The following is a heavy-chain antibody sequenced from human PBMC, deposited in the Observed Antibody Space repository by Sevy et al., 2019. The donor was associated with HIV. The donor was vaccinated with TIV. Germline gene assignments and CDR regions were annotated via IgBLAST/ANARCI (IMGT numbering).Heavy chain of an antibody. V-gene: IGHV3-30*18. CDR2: ISYDGSNK. CDR3: AKVMDYGDYAALYY. D-gene: IGHD4-17*01. CDR1: GFTFSSYG. Sequence: GGSLRLSCAASGFTFSSYGMHWVRQAPGKGLEWVAVISYDGSNKYYADSVKGRFTISRDNSKNTLYLQMNSLRAEDTAVYYCAKVMDYGDYAALYYWGQGTLVTVSS. J-gene: IGHJ4*02.